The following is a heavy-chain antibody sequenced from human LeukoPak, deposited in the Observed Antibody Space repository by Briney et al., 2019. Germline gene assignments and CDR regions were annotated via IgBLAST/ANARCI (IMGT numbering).Heavy chain of an antibody. CDR1: AGTFSSYA. D-gene: IGHD2-15*01. CDR3: ARDRSGGSLPGY. CDR2: IIPIFGTA. Sequence: SVKVSCKASAGTFSSYAISWVRQAPGQGLEWMGGIIPIFGTANYAQKFQGRVTITADKSTSTAYMELSSLRSEDTAVYYCARDRSGGSLPGYWGQGTLVTVSS. V-gene: IGHV1-69*06. J-gene: IGHJ4*02.